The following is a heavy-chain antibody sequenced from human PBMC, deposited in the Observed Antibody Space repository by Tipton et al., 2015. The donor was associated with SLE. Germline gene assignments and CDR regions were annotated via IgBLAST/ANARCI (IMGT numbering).Heavy chain of an antibody. CDR2: IYVSGTT. D-gene: IGHD3-10*01. CDR3: ASGAYDSGSHYLGGWFDP. Sequence: TLSLTCTVSGGSIRDYYWSWIRQSPGKGLEWIGHIYVSGTTNYHPSLKSRGRISLDTSKNQFSLNLRSVTAADTAVYHCASGAYDSGSHYLGGWFDPWGQGTPVTVSS. V-gene: IGHV4-4*08. J-gene: IGHJ5*02. CDR1: GGSIRDYY.